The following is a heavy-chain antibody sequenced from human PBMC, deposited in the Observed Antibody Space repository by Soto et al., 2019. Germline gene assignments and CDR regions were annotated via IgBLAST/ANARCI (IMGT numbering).Heavy chain of an antibody. CDR3: AREYSSSYGGAFDI. Sequence: ASVKASCKSSGGTISSYAISWVRQAPGQGLEWMGGIIPIFGTANYAQKFQGRVTITADESTSTAYMELSSLRSEDTAVYYCAREYSSSYGGAFDIWGQGTMVTVSS. J-gene: IGHJ3*02. V-gene: IGHV1-69*13. CDR1: GGTISSYA. CDR2: IIPIFGTA. D-gene: IGHD6-6*01.